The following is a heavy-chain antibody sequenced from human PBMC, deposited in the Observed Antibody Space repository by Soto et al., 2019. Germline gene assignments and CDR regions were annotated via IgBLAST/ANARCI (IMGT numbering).Heavy chain of an antibody. CDR2: LYYSETT. CDR3: ATGISWSPYFDS. D-gene: IGHD3-3*01. V-gene: IGHV4-59*11. Sequence: SETLSLTCTVSGASISTLYWNWIWQAQGQGLDWICYLYYSETTNYNPSLTSRVTISADTSKNQVSLKLTSVTAADTAVYFCATGISWSPYFDSWGQGILVTVSS. J-gene: IGHJ4*02. CDR1: GASISTLY.